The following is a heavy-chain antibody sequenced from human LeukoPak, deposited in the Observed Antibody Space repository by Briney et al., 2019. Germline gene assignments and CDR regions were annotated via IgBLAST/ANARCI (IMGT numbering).Heavy chain of an antibody. CDR3: ARGPGSSGGAYVGDY. V-gene: IGHV3-74*01. D-gene: IGHD3-22*01. CDR1: GFTFSNYW. CDR2: SDGGGSST. Sequence: GGSLRLSCAASGFTFSNYWMHWVRHGPGKGLVWVSRSDGGGSSTSYADSVKGRFSISRDNAKSILYLQMNSLRAEDTAVYYCARGPGSSGGAYVGDYWGHGTLVTVSS. J-gene: IGHJ4*01.